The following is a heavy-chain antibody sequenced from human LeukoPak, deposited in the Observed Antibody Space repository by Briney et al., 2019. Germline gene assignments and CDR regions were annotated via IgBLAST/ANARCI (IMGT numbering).Heavy chain of an antibody. J-gene: IGHJ4*02. Sequence: GGSLRLSCAAPGFTFSRFSMNWVRQAPGKGLEWVSYISSSSSTIYYADSVKGRFTISRDNAKNSLYLQMNSLRGEDTALYYCARDLRGDYWGQGTPVTVSS. CDR2: ISSSSSTI. CDR1: GFTFSRFS. CDR3: ARDLRGDY. V-gene: IGHV3-48*01.